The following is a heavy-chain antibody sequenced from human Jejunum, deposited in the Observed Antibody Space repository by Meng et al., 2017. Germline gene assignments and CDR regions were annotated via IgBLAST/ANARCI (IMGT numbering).Heavy chain of an antibody. CDR1: GYTFNDFA. CDR2: INTNTGNP. J-gene: IGHJ4*02. Sequence: QVQLVQSGFELKKPWASVKVSCKASGYTFNDFAINWVRQAPGQGLEWKGWINTNTGNPTYAQGFAGRFVFSLDTSVSTAYLQIDSLKAEDSAVYYCARKGRGYSYGEYWGQGTRVTVSS. CDR3: ARKGRGYSYGEY. D-gene: IGHD5-18*01. V-gene: IGHV7-4-1*01.